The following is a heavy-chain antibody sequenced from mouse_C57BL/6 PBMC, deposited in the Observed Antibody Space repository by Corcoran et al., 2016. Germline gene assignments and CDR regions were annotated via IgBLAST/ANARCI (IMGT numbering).Heavy chain of an antibody. CDR2: ISYDGSN. J-gene: IGHJ2*01. CDR3: ARVGGSSYDYFDY. V-gene: IGHV3-6*01. Sequence: DVQLQESGPGLVKPSQSLSLTCSVTGYSITSGYYWNWIRQFPGNKLEWMGYISYDGSNNYNPSLKNRISITRDTSKNQFFLKLNSVTTEDTATYYCARVGGSSYDYFDYWGQGTTLTVSS. CDR1: GYSITSGYY. D-gene: IGHD1-1*01.